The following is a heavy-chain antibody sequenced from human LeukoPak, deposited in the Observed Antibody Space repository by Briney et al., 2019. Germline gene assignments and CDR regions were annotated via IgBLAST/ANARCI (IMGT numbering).Heavy chain of an antibody. Sequence: PSETLSLTCTVSGGSISSYYWSWIRQPPRKGLEWIGYIHYTGSTNYNPSLKSRVTISVDTSKNQFSLKLSSVTAADTAVYYCARGEMAATLWGQGTLVTVSS. J-gene: IGHJ4*02. CDR3: ARGEMAATL. D-gene: IGHD5-24*01. V-gene: IGHV4-59*01. CDR1: GGSISSYY. CDR2: IHYTGST.